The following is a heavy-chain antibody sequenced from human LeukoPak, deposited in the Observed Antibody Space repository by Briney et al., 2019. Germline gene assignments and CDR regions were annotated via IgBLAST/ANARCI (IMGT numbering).Heavy chain of an antibody. CDR1: GFTFSSYS. J-gene: IGHJ4*02. Sequence: GGSLRLSCAASGFTFSSYSMNWVRQAPGKGLEWVSAISGSGGSTYYADSVKGRFTISRDNSKNTLYLQMNSLRAEDTAVYYCATATTVLTPVDYWGQGTLVTVSS. V-gene: IGHV3-23*01. CDR3: ATATTVLTPVDY. CDR2: ISGSGGST. D-gene: IGHD4-23*01.